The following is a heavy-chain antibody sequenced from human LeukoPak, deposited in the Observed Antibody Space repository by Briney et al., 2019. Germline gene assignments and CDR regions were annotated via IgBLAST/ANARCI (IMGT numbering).Heavy chain of an antibody. D-gene: IGHD3-16*01. J-gene: IGHJ4*02. Sequence: PGGSLRLSCAASGFTFSSYGMHWVRQAPGKGLEWVAVITSDGNNKFYAEAVKGRFTISRDNVKNTLYLQMNSLRPEDAAMYFCAKDNYDSSGIWDYWGQGTLDTVSS. CDR2: ITSDGNNK. CDR3: AKDNYDSSGIWDY. V-gene: IGHV3-30*18. CDR1: GFTFSSYG.